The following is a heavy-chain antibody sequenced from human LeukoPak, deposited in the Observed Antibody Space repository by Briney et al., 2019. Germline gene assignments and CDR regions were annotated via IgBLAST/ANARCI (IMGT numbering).Heavy chain of an antibody. CDR1: GGSFSGYY. D-gene: IGHD3-10*01. CDR3: ARESPYGSGGYHQNNWFDP. CDR2: INHSGST. Sequence: PSETLSLTCAVYGGSFSGYYWSWIRQPPGKGLEWIGEINHSGSTNYNPSLKSRVTISVDTSKNQFSLKLSSVTAADTAVYYCARESPYGSGGYHQNNWFDPWGQGTLVTVSS. J-gene: IGHJ5*02. V-gene: IGHV4-34*01.